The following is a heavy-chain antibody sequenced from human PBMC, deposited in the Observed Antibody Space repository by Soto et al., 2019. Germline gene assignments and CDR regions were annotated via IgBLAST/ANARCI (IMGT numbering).Heavy chain of an antibody. CDR3: ARDLYPLAYYFDY. CDR2: VSGSNGNT. Sequence: ASVKVSCKASGYTFINHGISWVRQAPGQGLEWMGWVSGSNGNTRYAQKFQGRVTMTTETSTSTAYMELRNLRSDDTAVYFCARDLYPLAYYFDYWDQGTLGTVS. CDR1: GYTFINHG. D-gene: IGHD2-8*01. J-gene: IGHJ4*02. V-gene: IGHV1-18*04.